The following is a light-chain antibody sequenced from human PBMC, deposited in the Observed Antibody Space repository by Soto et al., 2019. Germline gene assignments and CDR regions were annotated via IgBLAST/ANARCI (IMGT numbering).Light chain of an antibody. Sequence: QSALTQSPSASGSPGQSVTISCTGTSSDIGGYDSVSWYQQHPGKAPKVMIYDVSKRPSGVPDRFSGSKSGNTASLTVSALQAEDEADYYCSSYTDRNNLVFGTGTKLPS. CDR2: DVS. V-gene: IGLV2-8*01. CDR1: SSDIGGYDS. J-gene: IGLJ1*01. CDR3: SSYTDRNNLV.